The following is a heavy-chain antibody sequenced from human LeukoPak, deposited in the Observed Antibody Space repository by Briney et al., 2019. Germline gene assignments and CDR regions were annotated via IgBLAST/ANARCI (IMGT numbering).Heavy chain of an antibody. Sequence: PGGSLRLSCAASGFTFSSYAMHWVRQAPGKGLEYVSAISSNGGSTYYANSVKGRFTISRDNSKNTLYLQMGSLRAEDMAVYYCAKNSGYSYGPSYYFDYWGQGTLVTVSS. CDR2: ISSNGGST. V-gene: IGHV3-64*01. D-gene: IGHD5-18*01. CDR3: AKNSGYSYGPSYYFDY. J-gene: IGHJ4*02. CDR1: GFTFSSYA.